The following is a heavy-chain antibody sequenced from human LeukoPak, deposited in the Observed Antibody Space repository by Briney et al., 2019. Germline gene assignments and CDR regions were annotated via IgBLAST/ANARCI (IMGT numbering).Heavy chain of an antibody. V-gene: IGHV5-51*01. CDR3: ARLGYTHYYDSSGYYFDY. CDR1: GFSFRSYW. J-gene: IGHJ4*02. D-gene: IGHD3-22*01. CDR2: IYPGDSDT. Sequence: GESLKISCKGSGFSFRSYWLAWVRQVPGKGLEWMGIIYPGDSDTRYSPSFQGQVTISADKSISTAYLQWSSLKASDTAMYYCARLGYTHYYDSSGYYFDYWGQGTLVTVSS.